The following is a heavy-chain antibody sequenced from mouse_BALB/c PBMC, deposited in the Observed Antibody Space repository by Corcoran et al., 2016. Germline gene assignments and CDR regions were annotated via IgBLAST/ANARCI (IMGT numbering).Heavy chain of an antibody. V-gene: IGHV9-1*02. Sequence: QIQLVQSGPELKKPGETVKISCKASGYTFTNYGMNWVKQAPGKGLKWMGWINTYTGEPTYADDFKGRFAFSLETSASTAYLQINNLKNEDMATYFCARDGNYGLFAYWGQGTLVTVSA. CDR3: ARDGNYGLFAY. D-gene: IGHD2-1*01. CDR2: INTYTGEP. CDR1: GYTFTNYG. J-gene: IGHJ3*01.